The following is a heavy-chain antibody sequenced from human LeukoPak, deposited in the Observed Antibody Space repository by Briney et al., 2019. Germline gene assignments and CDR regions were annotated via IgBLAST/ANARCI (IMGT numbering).Heavy chain of an antibody. D-gene: IGHD2-2*02. CDR2: IKQDGSEK. CDR3: ASQYCSSRTCYTDAFDI. Sequence: PGGSLRLSXAASRFTFSTYWMSWVRQAPGKGLEWVANIKQDGSEKYYVNSVKGRFTISRDNAKNSLYLQMNSLRAEDTAVYYCASQYCSSRTCYTDAFDIWGQGTMVTVSS. V-gene: IGHV3-7*01. J-gene: IGHJ3*02. CDR1: RFTFSTYW.